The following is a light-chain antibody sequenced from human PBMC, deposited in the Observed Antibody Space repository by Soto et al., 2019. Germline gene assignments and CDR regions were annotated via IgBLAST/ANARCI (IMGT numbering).Light chain of an antibody. CDR2: ATS. V-gene: IGKV3-15*01. CDR3: QQYNNWPPIT. J-gene: IGKJ5*01. Sequence: EIVMTQSPATLSVSPGERATLSCRTSQSVTTNLAWYQQKPGQAPRLLIYATSIRAPGIPARFSGSGSGTDFTLTISSLQSEDFAVYHCQQYNNWPPITFGQGTRLEI. CDR1: QSVTTN.